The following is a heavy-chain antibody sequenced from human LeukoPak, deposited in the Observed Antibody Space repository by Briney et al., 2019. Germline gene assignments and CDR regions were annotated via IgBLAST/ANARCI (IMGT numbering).Heavy chain of an antibody. J-gene: IGHJ4*02. V-gene: IGHV3-30-3*01. D-gene: IGHD3-10*01. CDR2: ISYDGGNK. Sequence: GGSLRLSCAASGFIFSNYAMHWVRQAPGKGLEWVAVISYDGGNKYHADSVKGRFTISRDNSKNTLYLQMNSLRVEDTALYYCASDGGSYWGQGTLVTVSS. CDR3: ASDGGSY. CDR1: GFIFSNYA.